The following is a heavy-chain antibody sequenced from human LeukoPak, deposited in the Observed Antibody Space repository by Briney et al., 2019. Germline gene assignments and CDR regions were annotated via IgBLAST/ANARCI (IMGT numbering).Heavy chain of an antibody. J-gene: IGHJ2*01. V-gene: IGHV1-69*13. CDR2: IIPIFGTA. CDR1: GGTFSSYA. Sequence: ASVKVSCKASGGTFSSYAISWVRQAPGQGLEWMGVIIPIFGTANYAQKFQGRVTITADESTSTAYMELSSLRSEDTAVYYCARAITMIDLDWYFDLWGRGTLVTVSS. CDR3: ARAITMIDLDWYFDL. D-gene: IGHD3-22*01.